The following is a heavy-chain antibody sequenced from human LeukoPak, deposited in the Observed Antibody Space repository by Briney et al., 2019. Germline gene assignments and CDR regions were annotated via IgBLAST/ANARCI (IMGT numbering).Heavy chain of an antibody. V-gene: IGHV5-10-1*01. CDR3: ARHLSRGTLPYDYSGSYGVFDY. Sequence: GESLKISFQGSGYRFTSYWISWVRPMPGKGLEWMGRIDPSDSYTNYSPSFQGHVTISADKSISTAYLQWSSLKASDTAMYYCARHLSRGTLPYDYSGSYGVFDYWGQGTLVTVSS. CDR2: IDPSDSYT. CDR1: GYRFTSYW. D-gene: IGHD1-26*01. J-gene: IGHJ4*02.